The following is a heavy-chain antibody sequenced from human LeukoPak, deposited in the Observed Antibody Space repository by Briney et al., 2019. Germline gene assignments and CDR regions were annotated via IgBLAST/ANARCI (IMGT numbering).Heavy chain of an antibody. D-gene: IGHD6-13*01. CDR3: ARHGPIGAAAGTGWFDP. CDR1: GGSISSSSYS. V-gene: IGHV4-39*01. Sequence: KPSDTLSLTCTVSGGSISSSSYSWGWIRQPRGKGLEWIGSIYYSGSTYYNPSLKSRVTISVDTSKNQFSLKLSSVTAADTAVYYCARHGPIGAAAGTGWFDPWGQGTLVTVSS. CDR2: IYYSGST. J-gene: IGHJ5*02.